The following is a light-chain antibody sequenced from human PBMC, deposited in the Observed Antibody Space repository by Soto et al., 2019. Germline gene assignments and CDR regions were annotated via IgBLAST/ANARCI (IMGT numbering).Light chain of an antibody. J-gene: IGKJ1*01. CDR2: DAS. V-gene: IGKV1-5*01. CDR1: QSISKW. Sequence: DIQLTQSPSTLSASIGDRVTITCRASQSISKWLAWYQQKPGKAPKPLIYDASTLESGVPSRFSGSGSGTEFTLTISSLQPDDFATYYCQHPRWTFGQGTKVEIK. CDR3: QHPRWT.